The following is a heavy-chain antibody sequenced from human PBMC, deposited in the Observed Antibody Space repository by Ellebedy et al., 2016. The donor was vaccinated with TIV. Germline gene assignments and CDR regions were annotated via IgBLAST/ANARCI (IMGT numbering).Heavy chain of an antibody. J-gene: IGHJ5*02. D-gene: IGHD3-10*01. CDR3: AKAFGRGKILPNWFDP. V-gene: IGHV3-23*01. Sequence: GESLKISCTASGFTFSSFSFSWVRQAPGKGLEYVSAISSNGGSTYYADSVKGRFTISRDNSKNTLYLQMNSLRAEDTAVYYCAKAFGRGKILPNWFDPWGQGTLVTVSS. CDR2: ISSNGGST. CDR1: GFTFSSFS.